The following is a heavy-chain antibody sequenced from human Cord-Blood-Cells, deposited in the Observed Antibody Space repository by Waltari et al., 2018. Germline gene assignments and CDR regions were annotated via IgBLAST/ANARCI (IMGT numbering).Heavy chain of an antibody. V-gene: IGHV3-30*18. Sequence: QVQLVESGGGVVQPGRSLRVSCAVSGLTCSSYGRHWVRQATSKGLEWVAVISYDGSNKYYADSVKGRFTISRDNSKNTLYLQMNSLRAEDTAVYYCAKELPNNYDILTGFDYWGQGTLVTVSS. CDR2: ISYDGSNK. J-gene: IGHJ4*02. CDR1: GLTCSSYG. CDR3: AKELPNNYDILTGFDY. D-gene: IGHD3-9*01.